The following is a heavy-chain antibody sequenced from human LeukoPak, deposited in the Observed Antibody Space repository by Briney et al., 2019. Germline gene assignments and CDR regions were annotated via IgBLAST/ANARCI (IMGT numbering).Heavy chain of an antibody. CDR3: ARHRRYYGSGSYYSDFDS. CDR1: GGSISSSDYY. Sequence: SETLSLTCTVSGGSISSSDYYWGWIRQPPGKGLEWIGCIFYSGSTYYNPTLSSPVTISADKSKNYFSLSLSSVTAADTATYYCARHRRYYGSGSYYSDFDSWGQGILVTVSS. CDR2: IFYSGST. D-gene: IGHD3-10*01. J-gene: IGHJ4*02. V-gene: IGHV4-39*01.